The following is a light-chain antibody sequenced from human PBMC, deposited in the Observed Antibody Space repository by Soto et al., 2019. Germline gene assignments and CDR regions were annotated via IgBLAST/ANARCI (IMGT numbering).Light chain of an antibody. CDR2: AAS. CDR1: QSVSSNY. CDR3: QQYGSSRT. J-gene: IGKJ1*01. V-gene: IGKV3-20*01. Sequence: EMVLTQSPGPLSLSPGERATLYCRASQSVSSNYLAWYQQKPGQAPRLLIYAASSRATGIADRFSGSGSGTDFTLTISRLEPEDFAVYYCQQYGSSRTFGQGTKVDI.